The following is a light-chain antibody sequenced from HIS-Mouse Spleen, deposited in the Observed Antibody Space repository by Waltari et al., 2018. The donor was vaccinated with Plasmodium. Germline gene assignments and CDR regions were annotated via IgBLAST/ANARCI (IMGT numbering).Light chain of an antibody. CDR1: AFPKQC. V-gene: IGLV3-10*01. CDR3: YSTDSSGNHRV. Sequence: SYELTPPPSVSVSPGQTARIPCSGGAFPKQCTYWYQQKSGQAPVLVIYEDSKRPSGIPERFSGSSAGTMATLTISGAQVEDEADYYCYSTDSSGNHRVFGGGTKLTVL. J-gene: IGLJ3*02. CDR2: EDS.